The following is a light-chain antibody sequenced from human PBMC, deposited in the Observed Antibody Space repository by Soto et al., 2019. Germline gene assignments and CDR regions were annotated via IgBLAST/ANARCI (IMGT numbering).Light chain of an antibody. Sequence: EVVMTQSPAALSVSPGERATLSCRASQSVSSNLAWYQQKPGQAPRLLIYGASTRATGIPARFSGRGFGTEFTLTISSLQSEDLGVYHCQQYSHWPLTFGGGTKVEIK. CDR3: QQYSHWPLT. V-gene: IGKV3-15*01. J-gene: IGKJ4*01. CDR1: QSVSSN. CDR2: GAS.